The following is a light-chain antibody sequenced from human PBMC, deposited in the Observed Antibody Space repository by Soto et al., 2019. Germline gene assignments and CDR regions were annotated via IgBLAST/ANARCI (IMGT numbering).Light chain of an antibody. Sequence: IVFAQSPRALSLSPRERATLSCQASQSISSSYFAWYQQKPGQAPRLLVYGVSSRATDVPDRFSGSGSGTDFTLTISRLEPEDFAVYYCQQYTDSRTFGQGTKVDIK. CDR3: QQYTDSRT. CDR2: GVS. CDR1: QSISSSY. J-gene: IGKJ1*01. V-gene: IGKV3-20*01.